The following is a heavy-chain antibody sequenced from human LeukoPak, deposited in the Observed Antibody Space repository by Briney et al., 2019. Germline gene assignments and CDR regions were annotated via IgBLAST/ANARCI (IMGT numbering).Heavy chain of an antibody. CDR1: GFTFSHYG. V-gene: IGHV3-33*06. Sequence: PGGSLRLSCAASGFTFSHYGMPWVRQAPGTGLEWVAVIWSDASDKYYAKSVKGRFTISRDNSKNVLYLQMSSLRAEDTAVYYCAKDAQRGFDYSNSLQYRGKGTLVTVSS. J-gene: IGHJ4*02. CDR3: AKDAQRGFDYSNSLQY. D-gene: IGHD4-11*01. CDR2: IWSDASDK.